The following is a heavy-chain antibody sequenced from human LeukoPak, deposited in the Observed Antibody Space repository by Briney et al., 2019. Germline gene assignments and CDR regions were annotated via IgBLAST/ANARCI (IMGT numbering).Heavy chain of an antibody. Sequence: PSETLSLTRTVSGGSISSSSYFWAWIRQPPGKGLEWIGNINYSGSTHFNASLKSRVTISVDASKNQFSLKLSSVTAADTAVYYCGRRVAGSGYRDYWGQGTLVTVSS. CDR2: INYSGST. CDR1: GGSISSSSYF. CDR3: GRRVAGSGYRDY. D-gene: IGHD3-22*01. J-gene: IGHJ4*02. V-gene: IGHV4-39*01.